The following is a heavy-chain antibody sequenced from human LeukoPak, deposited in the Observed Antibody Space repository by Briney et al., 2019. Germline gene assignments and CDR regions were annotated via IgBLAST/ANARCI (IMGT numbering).Heavy chain of an antibody. D-gene: IGHD5-18*01. CDR1: GFTCENYW. V-gene: IGHV3-7*01. Sequence: GGSLRLSCVASGFTCENYWMSWVRQAPGKGPEWVANIKQDGSVEHYMDSVKGRFTISRDNAKNSLILQMNSLRAEDTAVYYCARWAGVTDYWGQGTLVTVSS. CDR2: IKQDGSVE. J-gene: IGHJ4*02. CDR3: ARWAGVTDY.